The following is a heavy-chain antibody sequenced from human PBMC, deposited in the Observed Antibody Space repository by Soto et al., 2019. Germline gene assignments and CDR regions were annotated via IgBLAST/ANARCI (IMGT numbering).Heavy chain of an antibody. CDR3: ARGGPGYSYGSFDY. D-gene: IGHD5-18*01. J-gene: IGHJ4*02. V-gene: IGHV4-59*01. CDR1: GGSISSYY. CDR2: IYYSGST. Sequence: SETLSLTCTVSGGSISSYYGSWIRQPPGKGLEWIGYIYYSGSTNYNPSLKSRVTISVDTSKNQFSLKLSSVTAADTAVYYCARGGPGYSYGSFDYWGQGTLVPVSS.